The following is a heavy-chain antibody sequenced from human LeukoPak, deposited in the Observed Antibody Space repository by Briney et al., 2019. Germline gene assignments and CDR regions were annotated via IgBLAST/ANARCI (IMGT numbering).Heavy chain of an antibody. V-gene: IGHV3-23*01. Sequence: LTGGSLRLSCAASGFTFSSYAMSWVRQAPGKGLEWVSAISPGGGTTFYADSVKGRFATSRDNSENTLYIQINGLRAEDTAVYYCAKATAATTFFDYWGQGTLVTVSS. CDR2: ISPGGGTT. D-gene: IGHD6-25*01. CDR1: GFTFSSYA. CDR3: AKATAATTFFDY. J-gene: IGHJ4*02.